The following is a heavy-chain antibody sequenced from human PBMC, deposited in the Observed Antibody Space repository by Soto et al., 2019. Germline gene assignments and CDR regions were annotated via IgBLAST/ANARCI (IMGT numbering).Heavy chain of an antibody. CDR2: FSNMGAHT. Sequence: EAQLVESGGGLVQPGGSLGLSCAASESPSSNSELHWVRQAPGKGLEKVSGFSNMGAHTDYAKSVKGRFTISRDNSENTLYLQMGSLRAEDMALYYCARRGYGSRWPNVYMDVWGKGTTVTVSS. J-gene: IGHJ6*03. CDR1: ESPSSNSE. D-gene: IGHD6-13*01. CDR3: ARRGYGSRWPNVYMDV. V-gene: IGHV3-64*01.